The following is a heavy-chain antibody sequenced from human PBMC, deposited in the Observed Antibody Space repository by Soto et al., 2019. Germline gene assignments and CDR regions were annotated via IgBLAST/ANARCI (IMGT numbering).Heavy chain of an antibody. CDR2: IYYSGST. CDR3: ARPYSSSWAFYFDY. V-gene: IGHV4-39*01. CDR1: GGSISSSSYY. J-gene: IGHJ4*02. Sequence: SETLSLTCTVSGGSISSSSYYWGWIRQPPGKGLEWIGSIYYSGSTYYNPSLKSRVTISVDTSKNQFSLKLSSVTAADTVVYYCARPYSSSWAFYFDYWGQGTLVTVSS. D-gene: IGHD6-13*01.